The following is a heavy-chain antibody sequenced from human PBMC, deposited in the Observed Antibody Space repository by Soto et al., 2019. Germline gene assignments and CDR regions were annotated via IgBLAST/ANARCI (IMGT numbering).Heavy chain of an antibody. D-gene: IGHD2-2*01. J-gene: IGHJ4*02. CDR2: IYYSGST. Sequence: PSETLSLTCTVSGGSISSYYWSWIRQPPGKGLEWIGYIYYSGSTHYNPSLKSRVTLSVDTSKNQFSLKLSSVTAADTAVYYCARAYLYCSSTSCQPPYYFDYWGQGTLVTVSS. CDR3: ARAYLYCSSTSCQPPYYFDY. V-gene: IGHV4-59*01. CDR1: GGSISSYY.